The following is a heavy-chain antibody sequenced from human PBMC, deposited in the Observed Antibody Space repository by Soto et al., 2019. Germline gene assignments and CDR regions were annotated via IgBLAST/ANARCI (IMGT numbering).Heavy chain of an antibody. D-gene: IGHD6-19*01. CDR2: ISWNSGSI. Sequence: EVQLVESGGGLVQPGRSPRLSCAASGFTFDDYAMHWVRQAPGKGLEWVSGISWNSGSIGYADSVKGRFTISRDNAKNSLYLQMNSLRAEDTALYYCAKDRGSGWLFDYWGQGTLVTVSS. V-gene: IGHV3-9*01. CDR3: AKDRGSGWLFDY. CDR1: GFTFDDYA. J-gene: IGHJ4*02.